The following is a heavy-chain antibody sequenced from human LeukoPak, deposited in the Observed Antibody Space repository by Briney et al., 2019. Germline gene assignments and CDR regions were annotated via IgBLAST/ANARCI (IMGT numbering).Heavy chain of an antibody. V-gene: IGHV4-39*01. CDR3: ARHQYYDSSGFLGY. D-gene: IGHD3-22*01. CDR1: GGSISGSSYY. Sequence: SETLSLTCTVSGGSISGSSYYWGWIRQPPGKGLEWIGSIYYSGSTYYNPSLKSRVTISVDTSKNQFSLKLSSVTAADTAVYYCARHQYYDSSGFLGYWGQGTLVTVSS. CDR2: IYYSGST. J-gene: IGHJ4*02.